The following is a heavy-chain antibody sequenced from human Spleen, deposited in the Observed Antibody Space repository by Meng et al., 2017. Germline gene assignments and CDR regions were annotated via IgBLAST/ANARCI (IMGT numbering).Heavy chain of an antibody. Sequence: HVQPLRAGPGQLTPSETLSILCTVSSDTIRSHYWSWIRQPPGKGLEWIGYIFYSGRPNYSPSLKSRVTISIDTSKNQFSLRLSSVTPADTAMYYCASGSGSGWYYFDNWGQGTLVTVSS. D-gene: IGHD6-19*01. CDR2: IFYSGRP. CDR3: ASGSGSGWYYFDN. V-gene: IGHV4-59*11. CDR1: SDTIRSHY. J-gene: IGHJ4*02.